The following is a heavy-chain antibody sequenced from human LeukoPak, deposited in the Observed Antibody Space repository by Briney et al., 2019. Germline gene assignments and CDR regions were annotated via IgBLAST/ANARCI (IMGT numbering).Heavy chain of an antibody. Sequence: GGSLRLSCAASGFTFSDYAMHWVRQAPGKELEYVSAISSNGGSIHYANSVKGRFTISRDNSKNSLYLQMNRLRAQDTALYYCATNGGGDSGYGNFDYWGQGTLVTVSS. CDR3: ATNGGGDSGYGNFDY. J-gene: IGHJ4*02. V-gene: IGHV3-64*01. D-gene: IGHD5-12*01. CDR1: GFTFSDYA. CDR2: ISSNGGSI.